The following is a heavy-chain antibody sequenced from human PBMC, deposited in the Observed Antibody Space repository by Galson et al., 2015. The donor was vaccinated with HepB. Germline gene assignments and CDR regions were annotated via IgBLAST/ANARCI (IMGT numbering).Heavy chain of an antibody. CDR3: ARDGAPVVTKGPNWFDP. CDR2: ISSSSSTI. J-gene: IGHJ5*02. D-gene: IGHD3-22*01. CDR1: GFTFSSYS. V-gene: IGHV3-48*02. Sequence: SLRLSCAASGFTFSSYSMNWVRQAPGKGLEWVSYISSSSSTIYYADSVKGRFTISRDNAKNSLYLQMNSLRDEDTAVYYCARDGAPVVTKGPNWFDPWGQGTLVTVSS.